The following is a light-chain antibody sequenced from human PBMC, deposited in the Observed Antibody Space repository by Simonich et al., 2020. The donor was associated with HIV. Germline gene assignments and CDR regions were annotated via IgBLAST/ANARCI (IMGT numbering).Light chain of an antibody. J-gene: IGKJ1*01. Sequence: DIQMSQSPSTLSASVRDRVTTTCRASQSISSWLAWYQQKPGKAPKLLIYKASSLESGVPSRFSGSGSGTEFTLTIRSLQPDDFATYNCQQYNSYSTFGKGTKVEIK. CDR3: QQYNSYST. CDR2: KAS. V-gene: IGKV1-5*03. CDR1: QSISSW.